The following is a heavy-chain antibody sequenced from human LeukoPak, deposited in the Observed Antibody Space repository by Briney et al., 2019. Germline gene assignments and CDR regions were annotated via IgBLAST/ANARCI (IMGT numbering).Heavy chain of an antibody. CDR1: AGSISTYY. CDR3: VRRVVVVTANDKSDAFDV. D-gene: IGHD2-21*02. CDR2: IYYTGSS. V-gene: IGHV4-59*01. Sequence: SETLSLTCTVSAGSISTYYWNWIRQTPGEGLEWIGYIYYTGSSNYNPSLKSRVTISLDTSKNQFSLKLSSVTAADTAVYYCVRRVVVVTANDKSDAFDVWGQGTVVTVSS. J-gene: IGHJ3*01.